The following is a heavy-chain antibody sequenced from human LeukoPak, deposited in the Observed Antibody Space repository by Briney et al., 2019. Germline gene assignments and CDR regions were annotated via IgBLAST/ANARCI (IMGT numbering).Heavy chain of an antibody. J-gene: IGHJ4*02. V-gene: IGHV4-59*01. CDR2: IYYSGTT. CDR1: GGSISSYY. Sequence: SETLSLTCSVSGGSISSYYWSWIRRPPGKGLEWIGFIYYSGTTNNNPSLKSRVAMSVDTSKSQFSLTLSSVTAADTAVYYCARVRYYDILTGYYGLAFDYWGQGTLVTVSS. CDR3: ARVRYYDILTGYYGLAFDY. D-gene: IGHD3-9*01.